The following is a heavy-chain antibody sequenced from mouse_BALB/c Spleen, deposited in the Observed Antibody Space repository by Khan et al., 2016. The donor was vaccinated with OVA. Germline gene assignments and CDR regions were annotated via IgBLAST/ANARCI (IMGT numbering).Heavy chain of an antibody. CDR2: INSDGYYT. CDR1: GFTFSTYG. V-gene: IGHV5-6*01. J-gene: IGHJ3*01. Sequence: EVELVESGGDLVKPGGSLRLSCAASGFTFSTYGMSWVRQPPDKRLEWVATINSDGYYTYYPATVKGRFTISRNNAENPLYLQMSSLKSEDTARYYCASHLTGSFAYWGQGTLVTVSA. D-gene: IGHD4-1*01. CDR3: ASHLTGSFAY.